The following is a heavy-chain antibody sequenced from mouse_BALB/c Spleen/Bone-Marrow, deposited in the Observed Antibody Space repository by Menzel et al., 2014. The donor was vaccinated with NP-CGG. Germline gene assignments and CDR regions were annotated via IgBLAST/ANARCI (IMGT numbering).Heavy chain of an antibody. CDR3: ARGGNSWYFDV. Sequence: VQLVESGPELVKPGASVKISCKASGYAFSSSWMNWVKQRPGQGLEWIGRIYPGDGDTNYNGKFKGKATLTADKSSSTAYMQLSSLTSVDSAVYFCARGGNSWYFDVWGAGTRSPSPQ. CDR1: GYAFSSSW. J-gene: IGHJ1*01. V-gene: IGHV1-82*01. D-gene: IGHD2-1*01. CDR2: IYPGDGDT.